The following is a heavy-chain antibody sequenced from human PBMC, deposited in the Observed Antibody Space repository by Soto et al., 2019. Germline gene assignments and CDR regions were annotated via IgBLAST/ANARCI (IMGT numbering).Heavy chain of an antibody. CDR1: GYTFTSYD. CDR2: MNPNSGNT. CDR3: ASSGSYCCYYYGMDV. J-gene: IGHJ6*02. V-gene: IGHV1-8*01. Sequence: ASVKVSCKASGYTFTSYDINWVRQATGQGLEWMGWMNPNSGNTGYAQKFQGRVTMTRNTSISTAYMELSSLRSEDTAVYYCASSGSYCCYYYGMDVWGQGTTVTVSS. D-gene: IGHD1-26*01.